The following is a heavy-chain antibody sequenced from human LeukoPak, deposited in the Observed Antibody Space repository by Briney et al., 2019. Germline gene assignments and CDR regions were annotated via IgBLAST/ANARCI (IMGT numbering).Heavy chain of an antibody. CDR3: AIELSVGTADF. D-gene: IGHD6-13*01. Sequence: GGSLRLSCAASGFIFSNYVMHWVRQAPGKGLESVSAIRGDGDRTHYTNFVKGRFTISRDNSKNTLFLQVGDLRPEDTGIYYCAIELSVGTADFWGQGTLVTVSS. CDR1: GFIFSNYV. V-gene: IGHV3-64*01. J-gene: IGHJ4*02. CDR2: IRGDGDRT.